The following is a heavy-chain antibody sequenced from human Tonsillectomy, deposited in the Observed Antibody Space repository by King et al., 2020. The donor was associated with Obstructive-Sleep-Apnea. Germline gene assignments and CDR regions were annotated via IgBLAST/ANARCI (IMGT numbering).Heavy chain of an antibody. CDR2: ISGGGSTI. Sequence: VQLVESGGGFVQPGGSLRLSCQASGFSFTYYAMSWVRQAPGKGLKWVSTISGGGSTIYYPDSVKGRLIISRDNSKNTLYLQMSSLSAEDTAVYYCARPKSRSTMLAGAFDIWGQGTMVTVSS. CDR1: GFSFTYYA. J-gene: IGHJ3*02. D-gene: IGHD6-19*01. CDR3: ARPKSRSTMLAGAFDI. V-gene: IGHV3-23*04.